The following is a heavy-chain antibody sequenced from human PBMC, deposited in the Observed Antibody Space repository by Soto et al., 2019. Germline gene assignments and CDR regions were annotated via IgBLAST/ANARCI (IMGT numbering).Heavy chain of an antibody. Sequence: QVQLVESGGGVVQPGRSLRLSCAASGFTFSSYGMHWVRQAPGKGLEWVAVIWYDESNKYYADSVKGRFTISRDNSKNTLYLQMNSLRAEDTAVYYCASSIAVALVYWGQGTLVTVSS. CDR2: IWYDESNK. CDR3: ASSIAVALVY. V-gene: IGHV3-33*01. CDR1: GFTFSSYG. D-gene: IGHD6-19*01. J-gene: IGHJ4*02.